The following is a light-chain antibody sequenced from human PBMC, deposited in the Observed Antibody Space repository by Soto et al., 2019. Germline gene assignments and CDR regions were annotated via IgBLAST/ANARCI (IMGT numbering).Light chain of an antibody. J-gene: IGLJ1*01. CDR3: TSYTITGPPDV. Sequence: QSALTQPPSASGSPGQSVTISCTGTSSDVGKYDYVSWYPQHSGKAPKLLIYEVINRPSVVSNRYSGSKSGNTASVTISGLQAEDEDDYDCTSYTITGPPDVFGTGTKLTVL. CDR2: EVI. CDR1: SSDVGKYDY. V-gene: IGLV2-14*01.